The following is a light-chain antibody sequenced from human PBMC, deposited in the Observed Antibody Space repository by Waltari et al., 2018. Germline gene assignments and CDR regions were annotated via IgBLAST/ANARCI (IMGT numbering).Light chain of an antibody. CDR3: QHRDHWPPDAT. V-gene: IGKV3D-20*02. J-gene: IGKJ3*01. CDR1: PSVFSAP. CDR2: GDA. Sequence: EIVLTQSPGTLSLSPGDRATLSCRASPSVFSAPLAWYQQQPGQAPRLRIYGDARRPTGIPARFRGSGSGQDFTLTISSLEPEDFAVYYCQHRDHWPPDATFGPGTKVDI.